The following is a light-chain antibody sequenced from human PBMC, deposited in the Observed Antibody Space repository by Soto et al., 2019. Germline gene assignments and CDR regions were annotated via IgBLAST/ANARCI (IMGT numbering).Light chain of an antibody. V-gene: IGLV2-14*01. CDR3: SXYTSSSTLGYV. J-gene: IGLJ1*01. CDR1: SSDVGGYNY. Sequence: QSVLTQPASVSGSPGQSITISCTGTSSDVGGYNYVSWYQQHPGKAPKLMIYEVSNRPSGVSNRFSGSKSGNTASLTISGLQAEDEADYYCSXYTSSSTLGYVFGTGTKVTVL. CDR2: EVS.